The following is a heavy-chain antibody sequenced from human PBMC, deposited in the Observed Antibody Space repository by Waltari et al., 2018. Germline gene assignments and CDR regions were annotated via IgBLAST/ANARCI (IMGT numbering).Heavy chain of an antibody. CDR3: ARGPAETYY. CDR1: GGSISSGSYY. J-gene: IGHJ4*02. V-gene: IGHV4-61*09. CDR2: IYTSGST. Sequence: QVQLQESGPGLVKPSQTLSLTCTVSGGSISSGSYYWSWIRQPAGKGLEWIGYIYTSGSTNYNPSLKSRVTISVDTSKNQFSLKLSSVTAADTAVYYCARGPAETYYWGQGTLVTVSS.